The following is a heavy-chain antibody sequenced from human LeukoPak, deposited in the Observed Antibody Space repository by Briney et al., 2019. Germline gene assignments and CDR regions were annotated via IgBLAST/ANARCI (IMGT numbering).Heavy chain of an antibody. V-gene: IGHV1-3*01. D-gene: IGHD3-10*01. Sequence: ASVKVSCKASGYTFISYVIHWVRQAPGQRLEWMGWINADNGSTKYSQKFQDRVTITRDTSASTAYMELSSLRPEDTAVYYCARDRGGTGDFDYWGQGTLVTVSS. CDR3: ARDRGGTGDFDY. CDR2: INADNGST. CDR1: GYTFISYV. J-gene: IGHJ4*02.